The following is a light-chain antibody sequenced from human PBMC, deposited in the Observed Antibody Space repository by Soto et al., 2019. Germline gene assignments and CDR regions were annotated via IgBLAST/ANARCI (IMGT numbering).Light chain of an antibody. V-gene: IGKV1-6*01. CDR3: LQNNNYPLT. J-gene: IGKJ4*01. CDR2: AAS. CDR1: QDIRSD. Sequence: AIQMTQSPSSLSASVGDRVTVTCRASQDIRSDVGWYQQKPGQAPKVLMYAASRLHSGVPSRFSGSGSGTDFVLTISSLQFEDVATYYCLQNNNYPLTFGGGTKVEIK.